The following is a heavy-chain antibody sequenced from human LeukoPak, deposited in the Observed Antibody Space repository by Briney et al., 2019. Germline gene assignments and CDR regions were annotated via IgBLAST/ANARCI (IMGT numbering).Heavy chain of an antibody. V-gene: IGHV3-13*01. D-gene: IGHD2-2*01. CDR2: IGTAGDT. CDR3: ARGNTGIVVADDAFDI. J-gene: IGHJ3*02. Sequence: GGSLRLSCATSGFTFSNHAMHWVRQATGKGLEWVSAIGTAGDTFYPGSVKGRFTISRENAKNSLSLQMNSLRAEDTAVYYCARGNTGIVVADDAFDIWGQGTMVTVSS. CDR1: GFTFSNHA.